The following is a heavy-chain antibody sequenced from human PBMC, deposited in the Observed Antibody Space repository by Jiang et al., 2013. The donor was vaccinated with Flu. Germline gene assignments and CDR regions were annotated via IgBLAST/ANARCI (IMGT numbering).Heavy chain of an antibody. Sequence: GLVKPSGTLSLTCAVSGGSINSSNNWWSWVRQTPEKGLEWIGEIHHSGRTKYNPSLKSRVTVSIDKSKNQFSLKLSSVTAADTAAFYCARVSTSMVRELDAFDVWGQGTMVTVSS. D-gene: IGHD5-18*01. CDR2: IHHSGRT. J-gene: IGHJ3*01. CDR3: ARVSTSMVRELDAFDV. V-gene: IGHV4-4*02. CDR1: GGSINSSNNW.